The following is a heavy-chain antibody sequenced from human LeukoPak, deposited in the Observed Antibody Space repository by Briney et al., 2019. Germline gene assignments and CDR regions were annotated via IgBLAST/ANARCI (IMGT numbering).Heavy chain of an antibody. J-gene: IGHJ6*02. Sequence: PSETLSLTCTVSGGSIRSYYRSWIRQPAGKRLEWIGRIYTSVSTNYNPSLKSRVTISVDTSKNQFSLKLSSVTVADTAVYYCARLAAAGDYYYYGMDVWGQGTTVTVSS. V-gene: IGHV4-4*07. CDR2: IYTSVST. CDR1: GGSIRSYY. D-gene: IGHD6-13*01. CDR3: ARLAAAGDYYYYGMDV.